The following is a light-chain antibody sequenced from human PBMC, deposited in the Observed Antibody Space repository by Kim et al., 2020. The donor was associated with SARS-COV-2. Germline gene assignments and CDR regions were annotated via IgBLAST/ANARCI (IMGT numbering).Light chain of an antibody. Sequence: GQSITISCTGTSSDVGGYNYVSWYQQHPGKAPKLMIYDVSNRPSGVSKRFSGSKSGNTASLTISGLQAEDEADYYCSSYTSSSTWVFGGGTQLTVL. CDR3: SSYTSSSTWV. J-gene: IGLJ3*02. CDR2: DVS. V-gene: IGLV2-14*03. CDR1: SSDVGGYNY.